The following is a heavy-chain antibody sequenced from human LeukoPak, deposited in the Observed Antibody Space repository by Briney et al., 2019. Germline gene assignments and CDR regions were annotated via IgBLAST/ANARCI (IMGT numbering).Heavy chain of an antibody. CDR1: GGSISSYY. Sequence: PSETLSLTCTVSGGSISSYYWSWIRQPPGKGLEWIGYIYYSGSTNYNPSLKSRVTISVDTSKNQFSLKLSSVTAADTAVYYCARDMVREPYNWFESWGQGTLVTVAS. CDR3: ARDMVREPYNWFES. V-gene: IGHV4-59*12. D-gene: IGHD3-10*01. CDR2: IYYSGST. J-gene: IGHJ5*01.